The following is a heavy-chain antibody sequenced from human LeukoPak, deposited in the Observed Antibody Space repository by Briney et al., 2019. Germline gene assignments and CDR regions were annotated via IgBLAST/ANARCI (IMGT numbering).Heavy chain of an antibody. V-gene: IGHV1-69*05. CDR3: ARVSFGVVTSFDI. D-gene: IGHD3-3*01. CDR2: IIPIFGTA. Sequence: SVKVSCKASGGTFSSYAISWVRQAPGQGLEWVGGIIPIFGTANYAQKFQGRVTITTDESTSTAYMELSSLRSEDTAVYYCARVSFGVVTSFDIWGQGTMVPVSS. CDR1: GGTFSSYA. J-gene: IGHJ3*02.